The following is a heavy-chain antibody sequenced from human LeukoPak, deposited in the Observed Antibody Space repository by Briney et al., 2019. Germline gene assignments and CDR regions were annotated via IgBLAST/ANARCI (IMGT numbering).Heavy chain of an antibody. CDR2: ISSSGTYI. J-gene: IGHJ6*03. CDR3: ARWFSSSSSSYYYYYMDV. Sequence: GGSLRLSCATSGFTFSGYSMNWVRQAPGKGLEWVSSISSSGTYIYYADSMKGRFTISRDNAKNSLYLQMNSLRAEDTAVYYCARWFSSSSSSYYYYYMDVWGKGTTVTVSS. V-gene: IGHV3-21*01. D-gene: IGHD6-6*01. CDR1: GFTFSGYS.